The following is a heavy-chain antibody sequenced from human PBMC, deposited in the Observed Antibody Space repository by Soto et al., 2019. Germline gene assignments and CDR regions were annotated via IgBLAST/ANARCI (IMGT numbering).Heavy chain of an antibody. Sequence: SETLSLTCAVSGGSISTSNWWSWVRQPPGKGLEWIGEIYRSGSSNYNPSLKGRVTISVDKSKNQFSLKLSSVTAADTAVYYCASSFYDFWSAHPNWLDPWGQGILVTVSS. CDR3: ASSFYDFWSAHPNWLDP. V-gene: IGHV4-4*02. D-gene: IGHD3-3*01. CDR2: IYRSGSS. CDR1: GGSISTSNW. J-gene: IGHJ5*02.